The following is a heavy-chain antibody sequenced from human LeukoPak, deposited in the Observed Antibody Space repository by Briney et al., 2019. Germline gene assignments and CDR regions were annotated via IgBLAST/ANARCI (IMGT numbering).Heavy chain of an antibody. CDR2: INHSGST. D-gene: IGHD6-6*01. Sequence: PSETLSLTCAVYGGSFSGYYWSWIRQPPGKGLEWIGEINHSGSTNYNPSLKSRVTISVDTSNNQFSLKLSSVTAADTAVYYCTRRLAARPDYWGQGTLVTVSS. CDR3: TRRLAARPDY. CDR1: GGSFSGYY. J-gene: IGHJ4*02. V-gene: IGHV4-34*01.